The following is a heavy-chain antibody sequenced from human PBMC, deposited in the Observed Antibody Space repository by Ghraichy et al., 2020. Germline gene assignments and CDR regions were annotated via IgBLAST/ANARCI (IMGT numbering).Heavy chain of an antibody. V-gene: IGHV4-39*01. CDR2: IYYSGTN. Sequence: SETLSLTCAVAGGPISSSCCYWGWVRQPPGKGLEWIGSIYYSGTNYYNSSLNSRATISVDTSKDQLFLKLTSVSATDTAVYYCARQGLTGSRSTLAYFDLWDQGAPVT. J-gene: IGHJ4*02. CDR1: GGPISSSCCY. D-gene: IGHD3-10*01. CDR3: ARQGLTGSRSTLAYFDL.